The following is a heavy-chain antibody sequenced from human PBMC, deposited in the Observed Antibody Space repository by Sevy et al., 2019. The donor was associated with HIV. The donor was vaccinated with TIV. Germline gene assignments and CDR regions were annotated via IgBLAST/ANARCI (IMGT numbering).Heavy chain of an antibody. V-gene: IGHV1-2*02. CDR2: INPNSGGT. D-gene: IGHD6-13*01. Sequence: ASVKVSCKASGYTFTGYYMHWVRQAPGQGLEWMGWINPNSGGTNYAQKFQGRVTMTRDTSISTAYMELSRLRSDDTAVYYCARPAAAGGDWFDPWGPGTLVTVSS. CDR3: ARPAAAGGDWFDP. CDR1: GYTFTGYY. J-gene: IGHJ5*02.